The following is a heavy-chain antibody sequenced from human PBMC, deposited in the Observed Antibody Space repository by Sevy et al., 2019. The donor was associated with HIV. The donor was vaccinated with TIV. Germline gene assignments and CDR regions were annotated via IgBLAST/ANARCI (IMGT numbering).Heavy chain of an antibody. Sequence: GGSLRLSCAASGFTFGSYAMHWVRQAPGKGLEWVAVISYDGSNKYYADSVKGRFTISRDNSKNTLYLKMNSLRAEDTAVYYCASWGYVRDAFDIWGQGTMVTVSS. J-gene: IGHJ3*02. D-gene: IGHD5-12*01. CDR1: GFTFGSYA. V-gene: IGHV3-30-3*01. CDR2: ISYDGSNK. CDR3: ASWGYVRDAFDI.